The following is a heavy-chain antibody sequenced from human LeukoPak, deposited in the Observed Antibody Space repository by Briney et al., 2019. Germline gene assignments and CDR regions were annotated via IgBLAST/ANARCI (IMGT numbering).Heavy chain of an antibody. J-gene: IGHJ4*02. V-gene: IGHV3-30*18. Sequence: GGSLRLSCAASGFSFSNYWMSWVRQAPGKGLEWVAVISYDGSNKYYADSVKGRFTISRDNSKNTLYLQMNSLRAEDTAVYYCAKPSQWLPSYFDYWGQGTLVTVSS. CDR3: AKPSQWLPSYFDY. CDR2: ISYDGSNK. D-gene: IGHD3-22*01. CDR1: GFSFSNYW.